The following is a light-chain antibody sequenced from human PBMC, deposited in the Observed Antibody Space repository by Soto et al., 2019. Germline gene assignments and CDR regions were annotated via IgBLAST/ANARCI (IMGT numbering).Light chain of an antibody. CDR2: EVS. CDR3: TSFTTIKTYV. V-gene: IGLV2-14*01. Sequence: QSVLTQPASVSGSPGQSITISCTGTNSDVGAYNYVSWYQQHPGKAPKLMIYEVSDRPSGVSNRFSGSKSGNTASLTISGLQPEDEADYYCTSFTTIKTYVSGTGTTVTVL. CDR1: NSDVGAYNY. J-gene: IGLJ1*01.